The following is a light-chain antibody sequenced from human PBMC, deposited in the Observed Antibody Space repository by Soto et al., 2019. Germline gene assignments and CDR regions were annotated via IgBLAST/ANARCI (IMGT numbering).Light chain of an antibody. Sequence: QSALTQPPSVSGSPGQSVTIPCTGTSSDVGSYNRVSWYQQPPGTAPKLMIYEVTNRPSGVPNRFSASKSGNTASLTISGLQAEDEADYYCTSYTSSRTWVFGGGTKLTVL. CDR1: SSDVGSYNR. CDR3: TSYTSSRTWV. V-gene: IGLV2-18*02. CDR2: EVT. J-gene: IGLJ3*02.